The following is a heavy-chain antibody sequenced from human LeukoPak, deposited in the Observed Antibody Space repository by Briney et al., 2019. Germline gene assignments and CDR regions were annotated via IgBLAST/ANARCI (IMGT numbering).Heavy chain of an antibody. D-gene: IGHD3-22*01. CDR1: GYTFTGYY. V-gene: IGHV1-2*02. J-gene: IGHJ5*02. Sequence: ASVKVSCKASGYTFTGYYMHWVRQAPGQGLEWMGWIDPNSGDTNYAQKFQGRVTMTRDTSISTAYMELSRLTSDDTAMYYCARDRTSGYNWFDPWGQGTLVTVSS. CDR2: IDPNSGDT. CDR3: ARDRTSGYNWFDP.